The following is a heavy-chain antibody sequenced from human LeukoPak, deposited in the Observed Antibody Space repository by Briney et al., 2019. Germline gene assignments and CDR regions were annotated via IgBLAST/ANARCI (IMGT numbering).Heavy chain of an antibody. CDR2: IYYSGSP. CDR3: ARVRGFWSGYNGYYYYYYMDV. CDR1: GGSISSSSYY. Sequence: SETLSLTCTVSGGSISSSSYYWGWIRQPPGKGLEWIGSIYYSGSPYYNPSLKSRVTISVDTSKDQFSLKLSSVTAADTAVYYCARVRGFWSGYNGYYYYYYMDVWGKGTTVTVSS. D-gene: IGHD3-3*01. V-gene: IGHV4-39*01. J-gene: IGHJ6*03.